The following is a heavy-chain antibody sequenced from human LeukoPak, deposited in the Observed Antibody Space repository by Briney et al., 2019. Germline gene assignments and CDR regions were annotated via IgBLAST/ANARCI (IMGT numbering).Heavy chain of an antibody. D-gene: IGHD2-2*01. CDR3: ARDWSVPAATYYYYGMDV. Sequence: SVKVSCKASGGTFSSYAISWVRQAPGQGLEWMGGIIPILGTANYAQKFQGRVTITADKSTSTAYMELSSLRSEDTAVYYCARDWSVPAATYYYYGMDVWGKGTTVTVSS. CDR1: GGTFSSYA. CDR2: IIPILGTA. V-gene: IGHV1-69*10. J-gene: IGHJ6*04.